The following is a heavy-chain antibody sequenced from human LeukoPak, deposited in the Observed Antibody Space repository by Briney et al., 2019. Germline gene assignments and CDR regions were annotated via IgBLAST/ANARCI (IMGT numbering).Heavy chain of an antibody. Sequence: ASVKVSCKASGYTFTNYYMHGVRQAPRQGLECMGILNPSGGSTNYAQKFQGRVTMTRDTSTSTVYMELSSLRSEDTAVYYCARGEAVAGTGDLDYWGQGTLVTVSS. CDR2: LNPSGGST. CDR3: ARGEAVAGTGDLDY. V-gene: IGHV1-46*01. CDR1: GYTFTNYY. J-gene: IGHJ4*02. D-gene: IGHD6-19*01.